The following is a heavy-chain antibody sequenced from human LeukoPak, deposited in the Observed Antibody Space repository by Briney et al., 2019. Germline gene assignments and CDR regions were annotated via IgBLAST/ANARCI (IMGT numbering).Heavy chain of an antibody. D-gene: IGHD3-22*01. J-gene: IGHJ5*02. V-gene: IGHV3-23*01. CDR2: ISGSGGST. CDR3: AKESGSSGYYDP. Sequence: GGSLRLSCAASGFTFSSYAMSWVRQAPGKGLEWVSGISGSGGSTYYADSVKGRFTISRDNPKNTLYLQMNSLRVEDTAVYYCAKESGSSGYYDPWGQGTLVTVSS. CDR1: GFTFSSYA.